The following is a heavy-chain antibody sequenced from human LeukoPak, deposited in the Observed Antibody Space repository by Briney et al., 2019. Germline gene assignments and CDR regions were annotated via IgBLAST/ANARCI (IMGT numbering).Heavy chain of an antibody. CDR1: GGSISSSC. CDR2: ISASGST. Sequence: PSETLSLTCTVSGGSISSSCWSWIRQPGGKGLEWIGRISASGSTNYTPSLKSRVTMSVDTSKNQFSLKLSSVTAADTAVYYCTTDLGCSGGSCYSFWGQGTLVTVSS. CDR3: TTDLGCSGGSCYSF. V-gene: IGHV4-4*07. D-gene: IGHD2-15*01. J-gene: IGHJ4*02.